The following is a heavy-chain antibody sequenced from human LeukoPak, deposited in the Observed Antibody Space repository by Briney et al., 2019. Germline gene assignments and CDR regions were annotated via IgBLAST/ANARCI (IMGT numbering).Heavy chain of an antibody. V-gene: IGHV3-7*01. CDR1: GFSFRDFW. CDR2: TNQDGSQK. Sequence: GGSLRLSCAASGFSFRDFWMNWIRQAPGKGLEWVANTNQDGSQKYYVDSVRGRFTISRDNSKNTLYLQMNSLRAEDTAVYYCARDPPYSGSYFFDYWGQGTLVTVSS. J-gene: IGHJ4*02. D-gene: IGHD1-26*01. CDR3: ARDPPYSGSYFFDY.